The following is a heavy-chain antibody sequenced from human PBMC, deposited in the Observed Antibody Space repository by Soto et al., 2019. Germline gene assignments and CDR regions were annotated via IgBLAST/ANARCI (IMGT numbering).Heavy chain of an antibody. CDR3: TRRDYGDYPQEV. D-gene: IGHD4-17*01. V-gene: IGHV3-73*02. J-gene: IGHJ4*02. CDR1: GFTFSGSA. Sequence: EVQLVESGGGLVQPGGSLKLSCAASGFTFSGSAMHWVRQASGKGLEWVGRIRSKANSYATAYAASVKGRFTISRDDSKNTAYLQMNSLKPEDTAVYYCTRRDYGDYPQEVWGQGTLVTVSS. CDR2: IRSKANSYAT.